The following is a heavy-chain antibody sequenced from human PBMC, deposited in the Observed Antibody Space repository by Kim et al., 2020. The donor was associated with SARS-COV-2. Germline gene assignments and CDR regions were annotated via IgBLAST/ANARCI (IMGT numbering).Heavy chain of an antibody. J-gene: IGHJ4*02. CDR3: TRGYGSETNY. CDR2: DGGST. V-gene: IGHV3-74*01. D-gene: IGHD3-10*01. Sequence: DGGSTGYADSVKGRFTISRDNAKNTLYLQMNSLRVEDTAVYYCTRGYGSETNYWGQGSLVIVST.